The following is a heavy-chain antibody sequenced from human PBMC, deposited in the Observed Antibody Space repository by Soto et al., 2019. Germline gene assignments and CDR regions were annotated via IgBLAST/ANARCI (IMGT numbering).Heavy chain of an antibody. Sequence: GGSLRLSCAASGFIFSSYWMSWVRQAPGKGLEWVANIKQDGSEKYYADSVKGRFTISRDNAKNSLYLQMNSLRAEDTAVYYCARDRSLASWGQGTLVTVSS. CDR3: ARDRSLAS. J-gene: IGHJ5*02. CDR2: IKQDGSEK. V-gene: IGHV3-7*01. CDR1: GFIFSSYW.